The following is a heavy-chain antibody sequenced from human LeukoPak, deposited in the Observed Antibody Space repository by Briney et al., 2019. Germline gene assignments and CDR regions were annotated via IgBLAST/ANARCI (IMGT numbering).Heavy chain of an antibody. V-gene: IGHV4-34*01. D-gene: IGHD6-13*01. CDR2: INHSGST. J-gene: IGHJ6*02. CDR1: GGSFSGYY. Sequence: SETLSLTCAVYGGSFSGYYWSWIRQPPGKGLEWIGEINHSGSTNYNPSLKSRVTISVDTSKNQFSLKLSSVTAADTAVHYCARGLRYSSSYRPWDYYYGMDVWGQGTTVTVSS. CDR3: ARGLRYSSSYRPWDYYYGMDV.